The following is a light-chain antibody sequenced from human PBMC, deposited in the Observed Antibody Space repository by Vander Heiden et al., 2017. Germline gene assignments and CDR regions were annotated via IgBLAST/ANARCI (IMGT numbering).Light chain of an antibody. J-gene: IGLJ3*02. CDR2: DVS. CDR1: SSDVGGYNY. CDR3: SSYTSSSGV. Sequence: QYALTRPASVSASPGQSITISCTGTSSDVGGYNYVSWYQQHPGKAPKRMIYDVSNRPSGVSNRVSGSKSGNTASLTISGLQAEDEADEYCSSYTSSSGVFGGGTKLTVL. V-gene: IGLV2-14*01.